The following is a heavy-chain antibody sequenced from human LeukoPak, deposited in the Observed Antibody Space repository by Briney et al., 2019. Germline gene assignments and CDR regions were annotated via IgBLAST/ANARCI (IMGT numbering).Heavy chain of an antibody. J-gene: IGHJ6*04. CDR1: GGTFSIYS. CDR3: ARASTPYAPAFYGMDV. V-gene: IGHV1-69*06. CDR2: IIPIFGTA. Sequence: SVKVSCKASGGTFSIYSISGVRQAPGQGLEWMGGIIPIFGTANYAQTLHGRVTINADKPTTTAYTELSSMRSEDTAVYHRARASTPYAPAFYGMDVWGKGTTVTVSS. D-gene: IGHD2-2*01.